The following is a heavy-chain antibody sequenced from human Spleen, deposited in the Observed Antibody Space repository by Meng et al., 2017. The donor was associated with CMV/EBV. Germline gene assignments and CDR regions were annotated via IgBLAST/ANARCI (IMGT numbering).Heavy chain of an antibody. D-gene: IGHD4-23*01. V-gene: IGHV3-73*01. CDR3: AKVWSTVVTGYFDY. J-gene: IGHJ4*02. Sequence: GGSLRLSCAASGFTFSGSAMHWVRRASGKGLEWVGRIRSKANTYATAYAASVKGRFTISRDDSKNTAYLQMNSLRAEDTAVYYCAKVWSTVVTGYFDYWGQGTLVTVSS. CDR2: IRSKANTYAT. CDR1: GFTFSGSA.